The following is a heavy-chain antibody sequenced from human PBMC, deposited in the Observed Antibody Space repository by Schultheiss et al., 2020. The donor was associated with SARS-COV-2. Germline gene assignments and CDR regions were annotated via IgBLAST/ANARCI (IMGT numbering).Heavy chain of an antibody. Sequence: GSLRLSCAVYAGSFSGYYWSWLRQSPGRGLEWIGEVNPNGGTNYNPSLKSRLTMSVDTSKNQFSLKLTSLTAADTAINYCTRGNDFVYFFDSWGQGTLVTVSS. CDR3: TRGNDFVYFFDS. CDR2: VNPNGGT. CDR1: AGSFSGYY. J-gene: IGHJ4*02. D-gene: IGHD3-3*01. V-gene: IGHV4-34*01.